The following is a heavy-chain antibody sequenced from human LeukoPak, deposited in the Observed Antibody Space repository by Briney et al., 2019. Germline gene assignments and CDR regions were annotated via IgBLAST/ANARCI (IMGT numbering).Heavy chain of an antibody. CDR2: IYSGGST. CDR1: GFTVSINY. D-gene: IGHD3-10*01. CDR3: ASAMVRGVIIIRLGY. V-gene: IGHV3-66*01. J-gene: IGHJ4*02. Sequence: GGSLRLSCAASGFTVSINYMSWVRQAPGKGLEWVSVIYSGGSTYYADSVKGRFTISRDNSKNTLYLQMNSLRAEDTAVYYCASAMVRGVIIIRLGYWGQGTLVTVSS.